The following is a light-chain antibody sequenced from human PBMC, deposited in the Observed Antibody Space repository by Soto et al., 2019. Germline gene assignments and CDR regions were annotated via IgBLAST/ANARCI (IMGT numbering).Light chain of an antibody. CDR1: SSDVGAYNY. CDR3: CSFTSITTYV. J-gene: IGLJ1*01. CDR2: EVS. V-gene: IGLV2-14*01. Sequence: QSALTQPASASGSLGQSITISCTGTSSDVGAYNYVSWYQQQPGKAPKLMISEVSNRPSGVSNRFSGSKSGNTASLIISGLQAEDEADYYCCSFTSITTYVFGAGNKVNVL.